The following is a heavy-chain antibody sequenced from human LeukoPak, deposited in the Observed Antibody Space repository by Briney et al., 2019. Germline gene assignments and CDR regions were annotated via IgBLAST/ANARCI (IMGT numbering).Heavy chain of an antibody. J-gene: IGHJ5*02. CDR1: GGSISSYY. CDR2: IYYSGST. CDR3: ARAPVYCSGGSCYSNWFDP. Sequence: SETLSLTCTVSGGSISSYYWSWIRQPPGKGLEWIGYIYYSGSTNYNPSLKSRVTISVDTSKNQFSLKLSSVTAADTAVYYCARAPVYCSGGSCYSNWFDPWGQGTLVTVSS. V-gene: IGHV4-59*01. D-gene: IGHD2-15*01.